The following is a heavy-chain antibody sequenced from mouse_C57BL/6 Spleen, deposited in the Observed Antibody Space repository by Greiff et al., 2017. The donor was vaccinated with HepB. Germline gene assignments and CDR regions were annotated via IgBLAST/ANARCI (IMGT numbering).Heavy chain of an antibody. V-gene: IGHV1-4*01. CDR1: GYTFTSYT. Sequence: VQLQQSGAELARPGASVKMSCKASGYTFTSYTMHWVKQRPGQGLEWIGYINPSSGYTKYNQKFKDKATLTADKSSSTAYMQLSSLTSEDSAVYYCARSDWDVETWFAYWGQGTLVTVSA. CDR3: ARSDWDVETWFAY. D-gene: IGHD4-1*01. J-gene: IGHJ3*01. CDR2: INPSSGYT.